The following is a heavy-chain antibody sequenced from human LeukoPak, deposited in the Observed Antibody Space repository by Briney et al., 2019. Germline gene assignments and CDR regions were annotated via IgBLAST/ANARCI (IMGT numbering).Heavy chain of an antibody. V-gene: IGHV3-11*01. CDR3: ARVKDIVVVVAATLGYWFDP. D-gene: IGHD2-15*01. Sequence: PGGSLRLSCAASGSTFSDYYMSWIRQAPGKGLEWVSYISSSGSTIYYADSVKGRFTISRDNAKNSLYLQMNSLRAEDTAVYYCARVKDIVVVVAATLGYWFDPWGQGTLVTVSS. CDR1: GSTFSDYY. CDR2: ISSSGSTI. J-gene: IGHJ5*02.